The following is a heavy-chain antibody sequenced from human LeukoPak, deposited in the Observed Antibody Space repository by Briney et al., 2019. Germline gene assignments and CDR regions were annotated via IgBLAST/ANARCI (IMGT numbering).Heavy chain of an antibody. CDR3: ARNPPSHYYGMDV. J-gene: IGHJ6*02. CDR2: ISSSSSYI. D-gene: IGHD6-6*01. Sequence: GGSLRLSCAASGFTLSSYSMNWVRQAPGKGLEWVSSISSSSSYIDYADSVKGRFTISRDNAKHSLYLQMNSVRAEDTGVYYCARNPPSHYYGMDVWGQGTTVTVSS. V-gene: IGHV3-21*01. CDR1: GFTLSSYS.